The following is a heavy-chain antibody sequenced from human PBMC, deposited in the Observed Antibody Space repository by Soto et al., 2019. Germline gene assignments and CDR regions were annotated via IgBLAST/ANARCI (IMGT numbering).Heavy chain of an antibody. V-gene: IGHV1-8*01. CDR1: GYTFTSYD. CDR3: ARGADFWSGYYGDY. CDR2: MNHNSGNT. J-gene: IGHJ4*02. D-gene: IGHD3-3*01. Sequence: QVQLVQSGAEVKKPGAPVKVSCKASGYTFTSYDSNWVRQATGQGLERMGWMNHNSGNTGYAQKFQGRVTMTRNTSISTAYMELSSLRSEDTAVYYGARGADFWSGYYGDYWGQGTLVTVSS.